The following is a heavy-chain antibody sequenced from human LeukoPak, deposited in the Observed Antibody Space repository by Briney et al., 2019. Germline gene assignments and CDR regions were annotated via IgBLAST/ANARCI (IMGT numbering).Heavy chain of an antibody. V-gene: IGHV3-23*01. CDR3: AKTTTGYSSGRYPAWPIDY. J-gene: IGHJ4*02. CDR2: ISGSGATT. D-gene: IGHD2-15*01. Sequence: GGSLRLSCAASGFTFSTYAMTWVRQAPGKGLEWVSSISGSGATTYYADSVKGRFTISRDNSKNTVYLQMDSLRAEDTAIYYCAKTTTGYSSGRYPAWPIDYWGQGTLVTVSS. CDR1: GFTFSTYA.